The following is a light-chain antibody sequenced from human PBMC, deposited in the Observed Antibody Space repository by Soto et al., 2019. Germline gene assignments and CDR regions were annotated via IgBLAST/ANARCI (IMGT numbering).Light chain of an antibody. V-gene: IGKV3-11*01. CDR3: QLRTEWPIT. J-gene: IGKJ4*01. Sequence: DIVLTQASATLPLSLGEGANISWRASEILYNFLAWYQLRPGQVPRLLISDAFNRATGVPARLSGSGSGTDFTLTIDNVEPEDSAVYFCQLRTEWPITFGGGTKVDIK. CDR2: DAF. CDR1: EILYNF.